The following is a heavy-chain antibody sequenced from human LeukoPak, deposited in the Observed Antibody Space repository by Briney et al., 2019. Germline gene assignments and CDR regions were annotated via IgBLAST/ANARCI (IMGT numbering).Heavy chain of an antibody. CDR3: ARTGGFGELFYDY. Sequence: PSETLSLTCAVSGYSISSSNWWGWIRQPPGKGLEWIGYIYYSGSIYYNPSLKSRVTMSVDTSKNQFSLKVSSVTAVDTAVYYCARTGGFGELFYDYWGQGTLVTVSS. D-gene: IGHD3-10*01. CDR2: IYYSGSI. J-gene: IGHJ4*02. CDR1: GYSISSSNW. V-gene: IGHV4-28*05.